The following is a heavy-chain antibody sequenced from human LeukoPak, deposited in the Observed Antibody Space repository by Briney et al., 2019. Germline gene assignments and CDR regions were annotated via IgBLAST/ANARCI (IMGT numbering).Heavy chain of an antibody. CDR3: ARARFLEWFDP. D-gene: IGHD3-3*01. Sequence: GGSLRLSCAASGFTFSTYSMNWVRQAPGKGLEWVSSISSSSSYIYYADSVKGRFTISRDNAKSSLYLQMNSLRAEDTAVYYCARARFLEWFDPWGQGTLVTVSS. V-gene: IGHV3-21*01. J-gene: IGHJ5*02. CDR1: GFTFSTYS. CDR2: ISSSSSYI.